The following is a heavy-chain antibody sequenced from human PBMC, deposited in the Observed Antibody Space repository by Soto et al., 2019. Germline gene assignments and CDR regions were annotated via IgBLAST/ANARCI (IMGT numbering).Heavy chain of an antibody. CDR2: ISAYNVDT. CDR1: GYTFISYG. Sequence: QIQLVQSGAEVKKPGASVKVACKASGYTFISYGISWLRQAPGQGLEWMGWISAYNVDTNYAQNFQGRVTMTTDTSTSTAYMELRSLRSDDTAVYYCGRGPYCSGSTCYSQFYDYWGQGTLVTVSS. D-gene: IGHD2-15*01. CDR3: GRGPYCSGSTCYSQFYDY. V-gene: IGHV1-18*01. J-gene: IGHJ4*02.